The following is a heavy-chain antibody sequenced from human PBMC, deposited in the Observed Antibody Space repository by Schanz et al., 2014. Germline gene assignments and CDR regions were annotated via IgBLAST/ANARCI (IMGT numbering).Heavy chain of an antibody. V-gene: IGHV3-66*03. J-gene: IGHJ4*02. D-gene: IGHD2-2*01. Sequence: EVQLVESGGGLIQPGGSLRLSCAVSGFTVNTNYMSWVRQAPGKGLEWISSMYINSGSTQYADSVKGRFIISRDSSKNTLYLQMNSLRTEDTAVYYCIRGDIMVVPVAHFWGQGTLVTVSS. CDR1: GFTVNTNY. CDR2: MYINSGST. CDR3: IRGDIMVVPVAHF.